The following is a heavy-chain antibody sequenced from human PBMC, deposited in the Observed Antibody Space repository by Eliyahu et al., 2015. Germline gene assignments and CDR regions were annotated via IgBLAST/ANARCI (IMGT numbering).Heavy chain of an antibody. Sequence: QVQLQQWGAGLLKPSETLSLTCAVYGGSFSGYYWSWIRQPPGKGLEWIGEINHSGSTNYNPSLKSRVTISVDTSKNQFSLKLSSVTAADTAVYYCASRYSSAVVEVAGTVFDYWGQGTLVTVSS. J-gene: IGHJ4*02. V-gene: IGHV4-34*01. CDR3: ASRYSSAVVEVAGTVFDY. D-gene: IGHD6-19*01. CDR2: INHSGST. CDR1: GGSFSGYY.